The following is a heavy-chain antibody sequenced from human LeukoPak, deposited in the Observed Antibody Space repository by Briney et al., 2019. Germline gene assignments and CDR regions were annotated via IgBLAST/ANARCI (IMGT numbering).Heavy chain of an antibody. CDR2: ISGSGGST. Sequence: GGSLRLSCAASEFTFSSYAMSWVRQAPGKGLEWVSAISGSGGSTYYADSVKGRFTISRDNSKNTLYLQMNSLRAEDTAVYYCAKGAGGYDILTGYYSLYGMDVWGQGTTVTVSS. D-gene: IGHD3-9*01. J-gene: IGHJ6*02. CDR3: AKGAGGYDILTGYYSLYGMDV. V-gene: IGHV3-23*01. CDR1: EFTFSSYA.